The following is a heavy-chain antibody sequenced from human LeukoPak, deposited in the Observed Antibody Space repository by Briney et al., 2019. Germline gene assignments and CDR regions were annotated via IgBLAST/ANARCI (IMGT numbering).Heavy chain of an antibody. CDR2: ISGSGGST. D-gene: IGHD3-10*01. Sequence: PGGSLRLSCAASGFTFSSYAMSWVRQAPGKGLEWVSVISGSGGSTYYADSVKGRFTISRDNSKNTLYLQMNSLRAEDTAVYYCAKTLGYYGSGSYYSHYGMDVWGQGTTVTVSS. J-gene: IGHJ6*02. CDR3: AKTLGYYGSGSYYSHYGMDV. CDR1: GFTFSSYA. V-gene: IGHV3-23*01.